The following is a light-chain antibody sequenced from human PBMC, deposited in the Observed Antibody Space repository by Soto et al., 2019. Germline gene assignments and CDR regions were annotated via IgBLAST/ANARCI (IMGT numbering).Light chain of an antibody. CDR3: QQEGTVSTD. CDR1: QSVCGTY. CDR2: GAS. V-gene: IGKV3-20*01. Sequence: IVLTQSPGTLSLSPGERATLSCRASQSVCGTYLAWYQPTPGQAPRLLIYGASSRSTGIPARLSGSGSGTDSTLTISRLEPEDFTMYYCQQEGTVSTDFGSGSKVDI. J-gene: IGKJ3*01.